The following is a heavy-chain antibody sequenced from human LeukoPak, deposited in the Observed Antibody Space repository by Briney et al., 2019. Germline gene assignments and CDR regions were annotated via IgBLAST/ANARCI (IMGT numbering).Heavy chain of an antibody. V-gene: IGHV4-59*01. D-gene: IGHD3-16*02. CDR3: ARGHYVWGSYLLNWFDP. CDR1: GGSISSYY. CDR2: IYYSGST. J-gene: IGHJ5*02. Sequence: SETLSLTCTVSGGSISSYYWSWIRQPPGKGLEWIGYIYYSGSTNYNPSLKSRVTISVDTSKNQFSLKLSSVTAADTAVYYCARGHYVWGSYLLNWFDPWGQGTLVTVSS.